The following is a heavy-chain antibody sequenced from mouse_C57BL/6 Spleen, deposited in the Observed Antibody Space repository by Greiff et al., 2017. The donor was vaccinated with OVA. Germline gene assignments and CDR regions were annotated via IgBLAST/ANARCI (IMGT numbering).Heavy chain of an antibody. CDR3: TTTGTAWFAY. V-gene: IGHV1-15*01. J-gene: IGHJ3*01. CDR1: GYTFTDYE. CDR2: IDPETGGT. Sequence: VKLQQSGAELVRPGASVTLSCKASGYTFTDYEMHWVKQTPVHGLEWIGAIDPETGGTAYNQKFKGKAILTADKSSSTAYMELRSLTSEDSAVYYCTTTGTAWFAYWGQGTLVTVSA. D-gene: IGHD4-1*02.